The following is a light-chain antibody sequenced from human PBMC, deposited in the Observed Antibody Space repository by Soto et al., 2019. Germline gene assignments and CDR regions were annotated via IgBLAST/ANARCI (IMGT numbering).Light chain of an antibody. CDR3: QHYNSYSEA. CDR1: QGISNY. Sequence: DVQMTQSPSTLSASVGDRVTITCRASQGISNYLAWYQQKPGKVPKLLIYAASTLQSGVPSRFSGSGSGTEFTLTISSLQPDDFATYYCQHYNSYSEAFGQGTKVDIK. J-gene: IGKJ1*01. V-gene: IGKV1-16*01. CDR2: AAS.